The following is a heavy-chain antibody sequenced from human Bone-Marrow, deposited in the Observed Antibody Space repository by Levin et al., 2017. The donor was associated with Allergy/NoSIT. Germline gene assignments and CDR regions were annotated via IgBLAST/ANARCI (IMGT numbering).Heavy chain of an antibody. CDR3: ARDLIVGATTFDY. CDR2: ISSSSSTI. J-gene: IGHJ4*02. D-gene: IGHD1-26*01. CDR1: GFTFSSYS. Sequence: GESLKISCAASGFTFSSYSMNWVRQAPGKGLEWVSYISSSSSTIYYADSVKGRFTISRDNAKNSLYLQMNSLRAEDTAVYYCARDLIVGATTFDYWGQGTLVTVSS. V-gene: IGHV3-48*01.